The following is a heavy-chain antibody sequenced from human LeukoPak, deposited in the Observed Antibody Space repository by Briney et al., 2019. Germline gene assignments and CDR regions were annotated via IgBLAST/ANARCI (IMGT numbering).Heavy chain of an antibody. J-gene: IGHJ4*02. V-gene: IGHV1-69*13. D-gene: IGHD1-26*01. CDR2: IIPIFGTA. CDR1: GGTFSSYA. CDR3: ARVAHPGATGIDYFDY. Sequence: GASVKVSCKASGGTFSSYAISWVRQAPGQGLEWMGGIIPIFGTANYAQKFQGRVTITADESTSTAYMELSSLRSEDTAVYYCARVAHPGATGIDYFDYWGQGTLVTVSS.